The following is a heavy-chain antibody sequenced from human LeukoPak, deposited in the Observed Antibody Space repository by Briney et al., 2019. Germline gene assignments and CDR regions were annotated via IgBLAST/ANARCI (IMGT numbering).Heavy chain of an antibody. CDR3: ARLNEGYCSGGSCYRGLFDY. J-gene: IGHJ4*02. V-gene: IGHV5-51*01. CDR1: GYSFTSYW. Sequence: GESLKISCKGSGYSFTSYWIGWVRPLPGKGLEWMGIIYPGDSDTRYSPSFQGQVTISADKSISTAYLQWSSLKASDTAMYYCARLNEGYCSGGSCYRGLFDYWGQGTLVTVSS. CDR2: IYPGDSDT. D-gene: IGHD2-15*01.